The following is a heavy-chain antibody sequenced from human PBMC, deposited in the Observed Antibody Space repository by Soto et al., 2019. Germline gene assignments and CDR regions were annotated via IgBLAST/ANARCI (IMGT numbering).Heavy chain of an antibody. CDR3: ARDWKYRPASRSTYYDFWSGYQDPYGMDV. D-gene: IGHD3-3*01. V-gene: IGHV3-33*01. J-gene: IGHJ6*02. CDR1: GFTFSSYG. Sequence: GGSLRLSCAASGFTFSSYGMHWVRQAPGKGLEWVAVIWYDGSNKYYADSVKGRFTISRDNSKNTLYLQMNSLRAEDTAVYYCARDWKYRPASRSTYYDFWSGYQDPYGMDVWGQGTTVTVSS. CDR2: IWYDGSNK.